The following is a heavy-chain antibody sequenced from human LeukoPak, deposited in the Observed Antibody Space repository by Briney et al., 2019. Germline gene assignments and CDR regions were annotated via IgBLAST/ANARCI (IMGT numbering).Heavy chain of an antibody. CDR1: GYTFIDYY. V-gene: IGHV1-2*02. CDR3: AREWGVGSTTLTPGY. Sequence: ASVRVSCKASGYTFIDYYIHWVRQAPGQGLEWLAWINPNSGDTKFAQKFQGRVTLTRDTSITTAYMELSGLTSDDTAMYYCAREWGVGSTTLTPGYWGQGTLVTVSS. J-gene: IGHJ4*02. D-gene: IGHD2/OR15-2a*01. CDR2: INPNSGDT.